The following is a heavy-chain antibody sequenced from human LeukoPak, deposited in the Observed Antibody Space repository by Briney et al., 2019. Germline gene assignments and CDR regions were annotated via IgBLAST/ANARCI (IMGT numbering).Heavy chain of an antibody. CDR1: GGTFSSYA. Sequence: ASVKVSCKASGGTFSSYATSWVRQAPGQGLEWVGRINPNSGGTNYAQKFQGRVTMTRDTSISTAYMELSRLRSDDTAVYYCARTYYDFWSGYLYYYYGMDVWGQGTTVTVSS. J-gene: IGHJ6*02. D-gene: IGHD3-3*01. CDR2: INPNSGGT. V-gene: IGHV1-2*06. CDR3: ARTYYDFWSGYLYYYYGMDV.